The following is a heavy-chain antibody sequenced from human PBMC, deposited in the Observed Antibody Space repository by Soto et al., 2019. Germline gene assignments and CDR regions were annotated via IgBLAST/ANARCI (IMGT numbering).Heavy chain of an antibody. CDR2: VYYRGRS. D-gene: IGHD2-8*01. CDR3: VSQRTSVLTQAYFDY. Sequence: PSETLSFTCTVSGGSVSNSNNYWGWIRQSPGKGLEWIGSVYYRGRSYSKSSVKSRVAISVDTSKNQFSLNLNYVTASETAVYYCVSQRTSVLTQAYFDYWGPGALVTVSS. V-gene: IGHV4-39*01. CDR1: GGSVSNSNNY. J-gene: IGHJ4*02.